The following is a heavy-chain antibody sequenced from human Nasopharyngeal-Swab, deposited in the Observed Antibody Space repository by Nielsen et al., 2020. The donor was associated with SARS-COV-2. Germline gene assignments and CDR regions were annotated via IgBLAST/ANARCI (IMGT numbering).Heavy chain of an antibody. CDR3: ARAIFGVVIIFNYYYMDV. J-gene: IGHJ6*03. V-gene: IGHV4-34*01. Sequence: WIRQPPGKGLEWIGEINHSGSTNYNPSLKSRVTISVDTSKNQFSLKLSSVTAADTAVCYCARAIFGVVIIFNYYYMDVWGKGTTVTVSS. D-gene: IGHD3-3*01. CDR2: INHSGST.